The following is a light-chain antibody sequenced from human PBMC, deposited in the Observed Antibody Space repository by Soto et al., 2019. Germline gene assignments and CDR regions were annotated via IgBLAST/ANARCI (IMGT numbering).Light chain of an antibody. J-gene: IGLJ3*02. Sequence: QSALTQPRSVSGSPGQSVTISCTGTSSDVGGYNYASWYQQHPGKAPKLMIYDVSKWPSGVPDRFSGSKSGNTASLTISGLQAEDEADYYCCSYAGNSLWVFGGGTKLTVL. V-gene: IGLV2-11*01. CDR1: SSDVGGYNY. CDR3: CSYAGNSLWV. CDR2: DVS.